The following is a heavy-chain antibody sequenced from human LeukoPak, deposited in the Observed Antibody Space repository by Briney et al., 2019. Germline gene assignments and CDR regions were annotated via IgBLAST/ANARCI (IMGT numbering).Heavy chain of an antibody. CDR2: ISGSGGST. J-gene: IGHJ3*02. CDR1: GFTFSSYA. CDR3: AKARSYCGGDCSLYAFDI. D-gene: IGHD2-21*01. Sequence: GGSLRLSCAASGFTFSSYAMSWVRQAPGKGLEWVSAISGSGGSTYYADSVKGRFTISRDNSKNTLYLQMNSLRAEDTAVYYCAKARSYCGGDCSLYAFDIWGQGTMVTVSS. V-gene: IGHV3-23*01.